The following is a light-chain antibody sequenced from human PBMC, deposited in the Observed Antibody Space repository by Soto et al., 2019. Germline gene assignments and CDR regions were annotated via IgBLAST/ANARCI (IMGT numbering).Light chain of an antibody. CDR1: QSISRT. CDR3: HQYNNWHPGT. J-gene: IGKJ2*02. CDR2: GAS. V-gene: IGKV3-15*01. Sequence: EIVMTQSPATLSVSPGEISTLTCRASQSISRTLAWYQQKPGQAPSLLLYGASTRATGIAAMFSGSGSGTDFSLTTISRQSEDFSVYYCHQYNNWHPGTFGQGTKLEIK.